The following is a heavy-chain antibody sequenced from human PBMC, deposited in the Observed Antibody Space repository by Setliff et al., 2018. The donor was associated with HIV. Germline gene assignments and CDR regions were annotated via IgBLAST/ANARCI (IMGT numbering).Heavy chain of an antibody. CDR3: ASEAWTSYRSSSGYYYYYMDV. CDR2: IYYSGTT. CDR1: GDSVRSASYY. D-gene: IGHD6-6*01. V-gene: IGHV4-61*01. Sequence: SETLSLTCTVSGDSVRSASYYWSWIRQPPGKGLDWIGYIYYSGTTKYNPSLKSRVTISVDTSKNQFSLKLSSVTAADTAVYYCASEAWTSYRSSSGYYYYYMDVWGKGTTVTVSS. J-gene: IGHJ6*03.